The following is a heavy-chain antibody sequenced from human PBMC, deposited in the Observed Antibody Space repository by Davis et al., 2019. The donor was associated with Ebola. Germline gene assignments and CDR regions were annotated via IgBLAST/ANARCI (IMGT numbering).Heavy chain of an antibody. D-gene: IGHD3-9*01. Sequence: AASVKVSCKASGGTFSSYAISWVRQAPGQRLEWMGWINAGNGNTKYSQKFQGRVTITRDTSASTAYMELSSLRSEDTAVYYCARDILTGYYIFDYWGQGTLVTVSS. CDR2: INAGNGNT. CDR3: ARDILTGYYIFDY. V-gene: IGHV1-3*01. CDR1: GGTFSSYA. J-gene: IGHJ4*02.